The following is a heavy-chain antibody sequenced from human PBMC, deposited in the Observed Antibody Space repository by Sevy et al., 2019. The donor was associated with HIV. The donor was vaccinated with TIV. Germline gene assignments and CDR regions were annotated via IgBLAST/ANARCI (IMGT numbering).Heavy chain of an antibody. CDR1: GDSFSSYF. V-gene: IGHV4-4*07. CDR3: ARSNWVTATNGFSKSYYFDY. Sequence: SETLSLTCTVSGDSFSSYFWAWIRQPAGKGLEWIGGIKTSGSTKYNPSLKSRVTMSVEKSKGQFSLKVTSLTAPDTAIYFCARSNWVTATNGFSKSYYFDYWGQGSLVTVSS. D-gene: IGHD7-27*01. J-gene: IGHJ4*02. CDR2: IKTSGST.